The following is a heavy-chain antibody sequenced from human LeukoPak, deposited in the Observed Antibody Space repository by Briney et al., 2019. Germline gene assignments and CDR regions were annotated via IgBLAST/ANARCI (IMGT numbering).Heavy chain of an antibody. CDR1: GFTFSSYG. CDR2: ISYDGSNK. CDR3: AKSHWSDVEAFDI. D-gene: IGHD1-1*01. Sequence: GGSLRLSCAASGFTFSSYGMHWVRQAPGKGLEWVAVISYDGSNKYYADSVKGRFTISRDNSKNTLYLQMNSLRAEDTAVYYCAKSHWSDVEAFDIWGQGTMVNVSS. V-gene: IGHV3-30*18. J-gene: IGHJ3*02.